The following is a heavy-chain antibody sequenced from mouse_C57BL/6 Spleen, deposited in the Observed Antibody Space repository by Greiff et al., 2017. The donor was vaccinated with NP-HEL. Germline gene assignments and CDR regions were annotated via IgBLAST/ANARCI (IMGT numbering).Heavy chain of an antibody. Sequence: VHLVESGAELVKPGASVKISCKASGYAFSSYWMNWVKQRPGKGLEWIGQIYPGDGDTNYNGKFKGKATLTADKSSSTAYMQLSSLTSEDSAVYFCARGVTTVVATSYYYAMDYWGQGTSVTVSS. J-gene: IGHJ4*01. CDR1: GYAFSSYW. D-gene: IGHD1-1*01. CDR2: IYPGDGDT. CDR3: ARGVTTVVATSYYYAMDY. V-gene: IGHV1-80*01.